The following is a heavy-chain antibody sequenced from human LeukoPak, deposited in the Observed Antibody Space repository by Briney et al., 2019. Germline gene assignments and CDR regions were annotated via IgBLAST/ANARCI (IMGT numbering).Heavy chain of an antibody. CDR2: ISAYNGNT. Sequence: ASVKVSCKASGYTFTNYDINWVRQAPGQGLEWMGWISAYNGNTNYAQKLQGRVTMTTDTSTSTAYMELRSLRSDDTAVYYCARPLYCSSTSCYAFDYWGQGTLVTVSS. CDR3: ARPLYCSSTSCYAFDY. V-gene: IGHV1-18*01. CDR1: GYTFTNYD. D-gene: IGHD2-2*01. J-gene: IGHJ4*02.